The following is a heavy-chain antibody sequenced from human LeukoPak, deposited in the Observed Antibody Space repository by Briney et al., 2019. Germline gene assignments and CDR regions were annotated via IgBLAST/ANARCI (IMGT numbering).Heavy chain of an antibody. CDR2: ISSSSSYI. CDR3: ARGTKLRYFDWSLGGPPDY. V-gene: IGHV3-21*01. J-gene: IGHJ4*02. CDR1: GFTFSSYS. Sequence: PGGSLRLSCAASGFTFSSYSMNWVRQAPGKGLEWVSSISSSSSYIYYADSVKGRFTISRDNAKNSLYLQMNSLRAEDTAVYYCARGTKLRYFDWSLGGPPDYWGQGTLVTVSS. D-gene: IGHD3-9*01.